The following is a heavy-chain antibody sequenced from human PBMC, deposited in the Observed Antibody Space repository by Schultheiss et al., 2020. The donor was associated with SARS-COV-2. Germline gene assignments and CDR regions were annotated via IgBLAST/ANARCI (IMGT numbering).Heavy chain of an antibody. CDR2: IYYSGNT. D-gene: IGHD3-10*01. CDR1: GGSINNGGYY. CDR3: ARVGRSYYGSGSPNWFDP. J-gene: IGHJ5*02. V-gene: IGHV4-31*03. Sequence: SQTLSLTCTVSGGSINNGGYYWSWIRQHPRKGLEWIGYIYYSGNTYFNPSLKSRVAISLDTSKNQFSLNLSSVTDADTAVYYCARVGRSYYGSGSPNWFDPWGQGTLVTVSS.